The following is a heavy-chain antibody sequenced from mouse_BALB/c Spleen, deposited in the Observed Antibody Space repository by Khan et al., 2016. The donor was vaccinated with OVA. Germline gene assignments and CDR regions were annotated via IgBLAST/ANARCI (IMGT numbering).Heavy chain of an antibody. Sequence: DLVKPGASVKLSCKASGYTFTSYWINWIKQRPGQGLEWIGRIVPGSDSTYYNEMFKGKATLPVDTSSSTAYIQLSSLSSEDSAVYFCAKAMGGKVPLDYWGQGTTLTVSS. CDR3: AKAMGGKVPLDY. D-gene: IGHD1-1*02. J-gene: IGHJ2*01. V-gene: IGHV1S41*01. CDR2: IVPGSDST. CDR1: GYTFTSYW.